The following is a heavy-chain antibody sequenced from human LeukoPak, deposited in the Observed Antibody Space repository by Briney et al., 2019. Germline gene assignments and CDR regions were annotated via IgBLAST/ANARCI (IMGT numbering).Heavy chain of an antibody. D-gene: IGHD3-3*01. V-gene: IGHV1-8*03. J-gene: IGHJ3*02. Sequence: GASVKVSCKASGYTFTSYDINWVRQATGQGLEWMGWMNPNSGNTGYARKSQGRVTITRNTSISTAYMELSSLRSEDTAVYYCARVPPRITILGGRAFDIWGQGTMVTVSS. CDR2: MNPNSGNT. CDR1: GYTFTSYD. CDR3: ARVPPRITILGGRAFDI.